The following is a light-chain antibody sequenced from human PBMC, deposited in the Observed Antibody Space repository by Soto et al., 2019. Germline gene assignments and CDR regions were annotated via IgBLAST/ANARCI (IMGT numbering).Light chain of an antibody. CDR1: SSDVGGYDD. CDR3: SSFVAGNNYWV. V-gene: IGLV2-8*01. Sequence: QSALTQPPSASGSPGRSVTISCTGTSSDVGGYDDVSWFQQHPGKAPKLIIYEVTKRPSGVPDRFSASKSGNTASLTVSGLQAEDEADYYCSSFVAGNNYWVFGGGTQLTVL. J-gene: IGLJ3*02. CDR2: EVT.